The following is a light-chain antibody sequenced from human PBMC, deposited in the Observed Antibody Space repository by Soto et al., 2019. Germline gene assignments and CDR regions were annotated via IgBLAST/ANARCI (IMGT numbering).Light chain of an antibody. Sequence: QSALTQPPSASGSPGQSVTISCSGTSSDVGAYNYVSWYQQYPGKAPKLIIYDVIKRPSGVPDRFSGSKSGNTASLTVSGLQAEDEADYYCSSYAVSTNGLFGGGTKLTVL. CDR1: SSDVGAYNY. J-gene: IGLJ3*02. CDR2: DVI. V-gene: IGLV2-8*01. CDR3: SSYAVSTNGL.